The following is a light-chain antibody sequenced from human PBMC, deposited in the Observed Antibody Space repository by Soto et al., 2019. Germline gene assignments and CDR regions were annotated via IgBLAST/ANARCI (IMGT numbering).Light chain of an antibody. J-gene: IGLJ3*02. CDR1: SSDVGGYNY. Sequence: HSVLTQPPSASGSPGQSVTISCTGTSSDVGGYNYVSWYQQHPGKAPKLMIYEVSKRPSGVPFRFSASKSANTASLTVSGLQAEDEADYYCCSYAGSNSWVFGGGTKLTVL. CDR2: EVS. V-gene: IGLV2-8*01. CDR3: CSYAGSNSWV.